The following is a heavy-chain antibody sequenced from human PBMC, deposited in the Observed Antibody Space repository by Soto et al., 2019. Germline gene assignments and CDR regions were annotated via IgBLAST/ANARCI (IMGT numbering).Heavy chain of an antibody. Sequence: GASVKVSCKASGYIFSDYGINWVRLAPGQGLGWMGWIIPYNDNTKYAENFQGRVTLTTDTSTNTVYMELRSLTPDDTGVYFCARKPYSHYYGMDVWGQGTSVTVSS. CDR3: ARKPYSHYYGMDV. V-gene: IGHV1-18*01. J-gene: IGHJ6*02. CDR1: GYIFSDYG. D-gene: IGHD2-21*01. CDR2: IIPYNDNT.